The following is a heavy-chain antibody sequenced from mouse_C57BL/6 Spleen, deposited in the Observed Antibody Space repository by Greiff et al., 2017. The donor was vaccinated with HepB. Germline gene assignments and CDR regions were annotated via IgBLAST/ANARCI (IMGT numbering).Heavy chain of an antibody. CDR2: INPNNGGT. V-gene: IGHV1-22*01. J-gene: IGHJ3*01. CDR3: AAMVTTGFAY. CDR1: GYTFTDYN. D-gene: IGHD2-2*01. Sequence: EVKLQESGPELVKPGASVKMSCKASGYTFTDYNMHWVKQSHGKSLEWIGYINPNNGGTSYNQKFKGKATLTVNKSSSTAYMELRSLTSEDSAVYYCAAMVTTGFAYWGQGTLVTVSA.